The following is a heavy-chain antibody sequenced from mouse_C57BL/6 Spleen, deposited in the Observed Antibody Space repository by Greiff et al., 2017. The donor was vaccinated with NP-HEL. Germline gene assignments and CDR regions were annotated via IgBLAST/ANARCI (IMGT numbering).Heavy chain of an antibody. CDR1: GYTFTDYN. V-gene: IGHV1-18*01. J-gene: IGHJ2*01. CDR2: INPNNGGT. Sequence: EVQLQQSGPELVKPGASVKIPCKASGYTFTDYNMDWVKQSHGKSLEWIGDINPNNGGTIYNQKFKGKATLTVDKSSSTAYMELRSLTSEDTAVYYCARRGSFDYFDYWGQSTTLTVSS. CDR3: ARRGSFDYFDY.